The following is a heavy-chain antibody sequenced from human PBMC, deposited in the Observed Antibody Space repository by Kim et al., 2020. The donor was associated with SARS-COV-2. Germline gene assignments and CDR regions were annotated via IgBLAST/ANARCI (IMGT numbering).Heavy chain of an antibody. J-gene: IGHJ6*02. CDR1: GFTFSSYS. CDR2: ISYDGSNK. V-gene: IGHV3-30*04. D-gene: IGHD3-10*01. CDR3: ARDVAMVRGVISSDYGMDV. Sequence: GGSLRLSCAASGFTFSSYSMHWVRQAPGKGLEWVAVISYDGSNKYYADSVKGRFTISRDNSKNTLYLQMNSLRAEDTAVYYCARDVAMVRGVISSDYGMDVWGQGTPVTVSS.